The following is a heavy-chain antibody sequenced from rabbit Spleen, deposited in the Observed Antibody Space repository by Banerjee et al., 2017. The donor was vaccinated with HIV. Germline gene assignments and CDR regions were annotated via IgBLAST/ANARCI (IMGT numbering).Heavy chain of an antibody. CDR2: IYAGSSGST. J-gene: IGHJ4*01. CDR3: ARDLGSVVGWNFKL. Sequence: QEQLGESGGGLGKAGGTLTFTCKASGFDFSNYQYICWVRRATGKGLELIACIYAGSSGSTYYASWAKGRFTISRTSSTTVTLQMTSLTAADTATHFCARDLGSVVGWNFKLWGPGTLVTVS. D-gene: IGHD1-1*01. V-gene: IGHV1S45*01. CDR1: GFDFSNYQY.